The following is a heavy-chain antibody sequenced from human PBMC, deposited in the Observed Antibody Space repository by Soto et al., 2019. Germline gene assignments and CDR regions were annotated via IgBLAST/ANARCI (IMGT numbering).Heavy chain of an antibody. Sequence: LSLTCAVSGDSISSVGYSWNWIRQPPGEGLEWIGYIYHSGSFLYNPSLKSRVTISLDRSKNQFSLRLSSVTAADTAVFYCARSVGYRSGWWPYYFDYWGQGALVTVSS. V-gene: IGHV4-30-2*01. CDR2: IYHSGSF. CDR1: GDSISSVGYS. D-gene: IGHD6-19*01. J-gene: IGHJ4*02. CDR3: ARSVGYRSGWWPYYFDY.